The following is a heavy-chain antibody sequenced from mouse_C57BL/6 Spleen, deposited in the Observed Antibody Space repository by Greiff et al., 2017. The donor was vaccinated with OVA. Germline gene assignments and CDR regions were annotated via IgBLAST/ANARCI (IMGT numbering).Heavy chain of an antibody. CDR3: TRMVTTGYYFDY. V-gene: IGHV6-6*01. CDR1: GFTFSDAW. Sequence: EVQGVESGGGLVQPGGSMKLSCAASGFTFSDAWMDWVRQSPEKGLEWVAEIRNKANNHATYYAESVKGRFTISRDDSKSSVYLQMNSLRAEDTGIYYCTRMVTTGYYFDYWGQGTTLTVSS. J-gene: IGHJ2*01. D-gene: IGHD2-2*01. CDR2: IRNKANNHAT.